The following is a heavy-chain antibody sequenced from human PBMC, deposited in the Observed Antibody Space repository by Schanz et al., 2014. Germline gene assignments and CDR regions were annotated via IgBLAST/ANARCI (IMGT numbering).Heavy chain of an antibody. CDR2: VTWDGGYT. J-gene: IGHJ4*02. D-gene: IGHD5-12*01. CDR1: GFGFDDYA. CDR3: AKNRAGGYESFLDS. V-gene: IGHV3-43*01. Sequence: EVQLVESGGGLVQPGGSLRLTCAASGFGFDDYAMSWVRQPPGKGLEWVSLVTWDGGYTYYADSVKGRFTISRDNSKNSLYLQMDSLRSEDTALYYCAKNRAGGYESFLDSWGQGTLVTVSS.